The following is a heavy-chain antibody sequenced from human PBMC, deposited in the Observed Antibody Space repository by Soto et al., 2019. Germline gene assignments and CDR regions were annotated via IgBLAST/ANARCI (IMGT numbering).Heavy chain of an antibody. CDR1: GGTFSSYA. D-gene: IGHD6-13*01. CDR3: ASETHSSSWPNCFDP. CDR2: IIPIFGTA. V-gene: IGHV1-69*13. J-gene: IGHJ5*02. Sequence: SVKVSCKASGGTFSSYAISWVRQAPGQGLEWMGGIIPIFGTANYAQKFQGRVTITADESTSTAYMELSSLRSEDTAVYYCASETHSSSWPNCFDPWGQGTLVTVSS.